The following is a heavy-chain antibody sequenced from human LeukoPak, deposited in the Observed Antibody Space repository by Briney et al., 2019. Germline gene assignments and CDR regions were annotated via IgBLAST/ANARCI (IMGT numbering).Heavy chain of an antibody. CDR3: ARGRWYYYGSGSYYSPYYFDY. J-gene: IGHJ4*02. CDR1: GGSFSDYY. CDR2: INHSGST. D-gene: IGHD3-10*01. V-gene: IGHV4-34*01. Sequence: SETLSLTCAVYGGSFSDYYWSWIRQPPGKGLEWIGEINHSGSTNYNPSLKSRVTISVDTSKNQFSLKLSSVTAADTAVYYCARGRWYYYGSGSYYSPYYFDYWGQGTLVTVSS.